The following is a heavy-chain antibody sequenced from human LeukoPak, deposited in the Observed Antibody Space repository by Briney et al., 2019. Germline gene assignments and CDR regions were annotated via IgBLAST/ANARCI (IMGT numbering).Heavy chain of an antibody. Sequence: PGGSLRLSCAASGFTFDDYAMHWVRQAPGKGLEWVSLISWDGGSTYYADSVKGRFTISRDNSKNSLYLQMNSLRAEDTALYYCAKDIALRLLEWFPDYWGQGTLVTVSS. CDR2: ISWDGGST. V-gene: IGHV3-43D*04. D-gene: IGHD3-3*01. J-gene: IGHJ4*02. CDR3: AKDIALRLLEWFPDY. CDR1: GFTFDDYA.